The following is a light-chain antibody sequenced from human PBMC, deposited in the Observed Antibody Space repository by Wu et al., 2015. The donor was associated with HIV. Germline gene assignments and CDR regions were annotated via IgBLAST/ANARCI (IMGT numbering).Light chain of an antibody. CDR1: QSVSSY. V-gene: IGKV3-11*01. CDR2: HAS. J-gene: IGKJ1*01. CDR3: QKYNTAPWT. Sequence: EIVLTQSPATLSLSLGERATLSCRASQSVSSYLAWYQQKPGQAPRLLIYHASNRATGIPARFSGSGSGTDFTLTISSLQPEDVATYYCQKYNTAPWTFGQGTKVEMK.